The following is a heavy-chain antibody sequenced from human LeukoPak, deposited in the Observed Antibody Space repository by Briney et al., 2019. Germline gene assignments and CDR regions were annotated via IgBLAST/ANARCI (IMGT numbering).Heavy chain of an antibody. CDR3: ARDKPAEAALDF. V-gene: IGHV1-2*02. J-gene: IGHJ4*02. CDR2: IDPNSGGT. Sequence: ASVKVSCKASGYTFTGYYIHWVRQAPGQGLEWMGWIDPNSGGTNYAQKFQGRVTMTRDRSINTAYMDLRSLTYDDTAVYYCARDKPAEAALDFWGQGTLVTVSS. CDR1: GYTFTGYY.